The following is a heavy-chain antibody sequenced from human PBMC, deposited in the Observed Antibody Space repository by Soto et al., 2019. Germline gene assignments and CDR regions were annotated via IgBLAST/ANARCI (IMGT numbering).Heavy chain of an antibody. J-gene: IGHJ4*02. D-gene: IGHD1-7*01. CDR1: GFTFSSYD. CDR2: ISSNGGTT. V-gene: IGHV3-64*01. CDR3: VRRVSGNYDY. Sequence: EVQLAESWGGVVQPGGSLRLSCVASGFTFSSYDMHWVRQAPGKGLEYVSSISSNGGTTYYGNSVKGRFTISRDNSKNTLYLQMGSLRAEDMAVYYCVRRVSGNYDYWGQGTLVTVSS.